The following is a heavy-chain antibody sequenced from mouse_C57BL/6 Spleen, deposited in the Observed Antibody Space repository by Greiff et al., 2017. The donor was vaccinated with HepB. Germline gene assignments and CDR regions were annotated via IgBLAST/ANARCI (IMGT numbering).Heavy chain of an antibody. V-gene: IGHV2-9-1*01. D-gene: IGHD1-1*01. CDR3: ARNPISRDYAMDY. CDR1: GFSLTSYA. CDR2: IWTGGGT. Sequence: QVQLQQSGPGLVAPSQSLSITCTVSGFSLTSYAISWVRQPPGKGLEWLGVIWTGGGTNYNSALKSRLSISKDNSKSQVFLKMNSLQTDDTARYYCARNPISRDYAMDYWGQGTSVTVSS. J-gene: IGHJ4*01.